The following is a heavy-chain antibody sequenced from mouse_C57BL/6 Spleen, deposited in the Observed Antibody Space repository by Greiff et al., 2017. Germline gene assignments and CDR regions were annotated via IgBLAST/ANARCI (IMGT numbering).Heavy chain of an antibody. V-gene: IGHV1-4*01. D-gene: IGHD1-1*01. CDR1: GYTFTSYT. J-gene: IGHJ1*03. Sequence: QVQLQQSGAELARPGASVKMSCKASGYTFTSYTMHWVKQRPGQGLEWIGYINPSSGYTKYNQKFKDKATLTADKSSSTAYMQLSSLTSEDSAVYYCASALYYGSSPWYFDVWGTGTTVTVSS. CDR2: INPSSGYT. CDR3: ASALYYGSSPWYFDV.